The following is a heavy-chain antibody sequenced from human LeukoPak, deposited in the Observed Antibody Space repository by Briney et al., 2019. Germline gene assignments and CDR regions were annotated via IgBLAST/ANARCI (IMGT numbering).Heavy chain of an antibody. D-gene: IGHD6-6*01. J-gene: IGHJ4*02. CDR2: IKSKTDGGTT. CDR1: GFTFSNAW. V-gene: IGHV3-15*01. Sequence: GGSLRLSCAASGFTFSNAWMSWVRQAPGKGLEWVGRIKSKTDGGTTDYAAPVKGRFTISRDDSKNTLYLQMNSLKTEDTAVYYCTTGPSIAAHYFDYWSQGTLVTVSS. CDR3: TTGPSIAAHYFDY.